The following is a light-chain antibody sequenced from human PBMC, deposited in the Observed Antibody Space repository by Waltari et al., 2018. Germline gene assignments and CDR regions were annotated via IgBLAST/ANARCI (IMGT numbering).Light chain of an antibody. V-gene: IGKV1-27*01. CDR1: QAISNY. CDR2: AAS. Sequence: DIQMTQSPSSLSASVGDRVTITCRASQAISNYLAWYQQKPGKVPKLLIYAASILQSGVPYRFSCTGTWTVFSLTISSLQPEDVATYYCQKYNSALLTFGGGTKVEIK. J-gene: IGKJ4*01. CDR3: QKYNSALLT.